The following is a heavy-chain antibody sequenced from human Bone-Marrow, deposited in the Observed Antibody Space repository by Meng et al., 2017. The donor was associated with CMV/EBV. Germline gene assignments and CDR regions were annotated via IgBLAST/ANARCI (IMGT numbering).Heavy chain of an antibody. V-gene: IGHV3-21*01. D-gene: IGHD1-1*01. CDR3: AGADVQLEIDY. CDR1: GFTFSSYS. J-gene: IGHJ4*02. CDR2: ISSSSSYI. Sequence: GGSLRLSCAASGFTFSSYSMNWVRQAPGKGLEWVSSISSSSSYIYYADSVKGRFTISRDNAKNSLYLQMNSLRAEDTAVYYCAGADVQLEIDYWGQGTLVAVSS.